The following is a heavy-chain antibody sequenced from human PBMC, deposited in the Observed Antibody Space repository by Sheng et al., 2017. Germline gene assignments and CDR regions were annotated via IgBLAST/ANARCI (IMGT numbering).Heavy chain of an antibody. CDR1: GYSISSGYY. CDR3: ARDQKWXRHDAFDI. CDR2: IYHSGST. Sequence: QVQLQESGPGLVKPSETLSLTCTVSGYSISSGYYWGWIRQPPGKGLEWIGSIYHSGSTYYNPSLKSRVTISVDTSKNQFSLKLSSVTAADTAVYYCARDQKWXRHDAFDIWGQGTSGHRLF. J-gene: IGHJ3*02. D-gene: IGHD1-26*01. V-gene: IGHV4-38-2*02.